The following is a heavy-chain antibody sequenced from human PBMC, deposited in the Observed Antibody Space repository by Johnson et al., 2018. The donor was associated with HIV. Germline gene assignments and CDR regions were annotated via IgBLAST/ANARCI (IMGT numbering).Heavy chain of an antibody. V-gene: IGHV3-15*01. CDR3: TTFYCGGDCYAFDI. J-gene: IGHJ3*02. CDR1: GFTLSSNG. D-gene: IGHD2-21*01. Sequence: VQLVESGGGVVQPGRSLRLSCAASGFTLSSNGMHWVRQAPGKGLEWVGRIKSKTDGGTTDYAAPVKGRFTISRDDSKNTLYLQMNSLKTEDTAVYYCTTFYCGGDCYAFDIWGQGAMVTVSS. CDR2: IKSKTDGGTT.